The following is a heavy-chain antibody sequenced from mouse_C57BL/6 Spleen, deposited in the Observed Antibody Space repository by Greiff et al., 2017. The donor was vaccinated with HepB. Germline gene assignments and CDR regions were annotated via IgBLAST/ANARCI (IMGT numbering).Heavy chain of an antibody. CDR2: ISSGGSYT. Sequence: EVKLMESGGDLVKPGGSLKLSCAASGFTFSSYGMSWVRQTPDKRLEWVATISSGGSYTYYPDSVKGRFTISRDNAKNTLYLQMSSLKSEDTAMYYCARHERDFDVWGTGTTVTVSS. V-gene: IGHV5-6*01. J-gene: IGHJ1*03. CDR1: GFTFSSYG. CDR3: ARHERDFDV.